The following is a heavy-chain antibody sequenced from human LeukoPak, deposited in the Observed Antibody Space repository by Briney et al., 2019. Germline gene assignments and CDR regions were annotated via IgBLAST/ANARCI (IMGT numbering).Heavy chain of an antibody. V-gene: IGHV3-21*04. J-gene: IGHJ6*02. D-gene: IGHD2-2*01. CDR1: GFTFRSYS. CDR3: AAGYCSSTSCYHYGMDV. CDR2: ISSSSSYI. Sequence: GGSLRLSCAASGFTFRSYSMNWVRQAPGKGLEWVSSISSSSSYIYYADSVKGRFTISRDNAKNSLYLQMNSLRAEDTAVYYCAAGYCSSTSCYHYGMDVWGQGTTVTVSS.